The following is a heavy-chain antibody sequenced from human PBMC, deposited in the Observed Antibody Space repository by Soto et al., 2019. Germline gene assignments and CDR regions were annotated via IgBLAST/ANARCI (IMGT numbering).Heavy chain of an antibody. CDR3: ARDVDGPGITIFGVVTSVYIYYYYYYGMDV. J-gene: IGHJ6*02. V-gene: IGHV3-74*01. Sequence: EVQLVESGGGLVQPGGSLRLSCAASGFTFSSYWMHWVRQAPGKGLVWVSRINSDGSSTSYADSVKGRFTISRDNAKNTLYLQMNSLRAEDTAVYYCARDVDGPGITIFGVVTSVYIYYYYYYGMDVWGQGTTVTVSS. CDR1: GFTFSSYW. D-gene: IGHD3-3*01. CDR2: INSDGSST.